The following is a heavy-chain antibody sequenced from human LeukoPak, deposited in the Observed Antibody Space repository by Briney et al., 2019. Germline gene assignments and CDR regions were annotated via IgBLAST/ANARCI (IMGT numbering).Heavy chain of an antibody. CDR3: ARGSIIWFGASAFDY. D-gene: IGHD3-10*01. Sequence: SETLSLTCAVYGGSFSCYYWSWIRQPPGKGLEWIGEINHSGSTNYNPSLKSRVTISVDTSKNQFSLKLSSVTAADTAVYYCARGSIIWFGASAFDYWGQGTLVTVSS. V-gene: IGHV4-34*01. CDR1: GGSFSCYY. CDR2: INHSGST. J-gene: IGHJ4*02.